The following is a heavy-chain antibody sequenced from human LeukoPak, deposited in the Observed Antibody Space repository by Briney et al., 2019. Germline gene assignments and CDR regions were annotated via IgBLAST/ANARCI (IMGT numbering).Heavy chain of an antibody. V-gene: IGHV3-7*03. CDR2: MKPDGTTK. Sequence: MKPDGTTKFYVDSVKGRFTISRDNALNSLCLQMNSLRAEDTAIYYCARSIPYGTTWYGRSDYWGQGTLVTVSS. D-gene: IGHD6-13*01. CDR3: ARSIPYGTTWYGRSDY. J-gene: IGHJ4*02.